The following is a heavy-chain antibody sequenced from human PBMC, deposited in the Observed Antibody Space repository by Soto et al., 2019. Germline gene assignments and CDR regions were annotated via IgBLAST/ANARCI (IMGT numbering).Heavy chain of an antibody. Sequence: PSETLSLTCAVYGGSFSGYYWTWIRQSPWKGLEWIGEINHTGSTNQNPSLKSRLTMSVDTSKNQFSLKLRSVTAADTAVYYCVRGIALKLAVQRDAPDEGYFDSWAREPWSPSPQ. V-gene: IGHV4-34*01. CDR3: VRGIALKLAVQRDAPDEGYFDS. CDR1: GGSFSGYY. CDR2: INHTGST. D-gene: IGHD1-7*01. J-gene: IGHJ4*02.